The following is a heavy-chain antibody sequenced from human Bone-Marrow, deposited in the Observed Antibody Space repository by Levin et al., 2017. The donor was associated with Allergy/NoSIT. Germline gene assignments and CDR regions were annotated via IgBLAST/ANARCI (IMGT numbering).Heavy chain of an antibody. V-gene: IGHV4-30-4*01. J-gene: IGHJ3*02. CDR3: ARGGDILTSGDTFDS. CDR2: IYYSGST. CDR1: GGSISSGDYY. Sequence: SETLSLTCTVSGGSISSGDYYWGWIRQPPGKGLEWITYIYYSGSTYYNPSLKSRVTISVDTSKNQFSLKLSSVTAADTALYYCARGGDILTSGDTFDSWGQGTMVTVSS. D-gene: IGHD3-9*01.